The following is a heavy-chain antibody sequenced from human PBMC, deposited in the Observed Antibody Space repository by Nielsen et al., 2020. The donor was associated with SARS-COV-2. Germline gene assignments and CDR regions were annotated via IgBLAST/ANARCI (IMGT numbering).Heavy chain of an antibody. CDR1: GFTFSSYA. Sequence: GESLKISCAASGFTFSSYAMSWVRQAPGKGLEWVSAISGSGGSTYYADSVKGRFTISRDNSKNTLYLQMNGLRAEDTAVYYCAKDSSGSYHFDYWGQGTLVTVSS. CDR2: ISGSGGST. D-gene: IGHD1-26*01. CDR3: AKDSSGSYHFDY. V-gene: IGHV3-23*01. J-gene: IGHJ4*02.